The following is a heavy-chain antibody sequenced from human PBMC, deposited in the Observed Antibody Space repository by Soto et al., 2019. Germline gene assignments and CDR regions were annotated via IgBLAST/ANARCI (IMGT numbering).Heavy chain of an antibody. Sequence: ETLSLTCSVSGYSISSGYYWGWIRQPPGRGLEWIGTIYHTGSTWYNPSLKSRVTISVDTSKNQFSLKIISVTAADTAVYYCARVPDYWRQGTLVTVSS. V-gene: IGHV4-38-2*02. CDR1: GYSISSGYY. J-gene: IGHJ4*02. CDR3: ARVPDY. CDR2: IYHTGST.